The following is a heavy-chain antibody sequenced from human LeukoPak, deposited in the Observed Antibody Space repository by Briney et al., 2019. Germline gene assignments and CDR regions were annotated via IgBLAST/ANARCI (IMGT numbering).Heavy chain of an antibody. CDR2: ISSSSSTT. CDR3: ARLGYGSFDP. V-gene: IGHV3-48*03. J-gene: IGHJ5*02. Sequence: GGSLRLSCAASGFTFSSYEMNWVRQAPGQGLEWVSYISSSSSTTYYADSVKGRFTISRDNAKNTLYLEMNSLRAEDTAVYYCARLGYGSFDPWGQGTLVTVSS. D-gene: IGHD5-12*01. CDR1: GFTFSSYE.